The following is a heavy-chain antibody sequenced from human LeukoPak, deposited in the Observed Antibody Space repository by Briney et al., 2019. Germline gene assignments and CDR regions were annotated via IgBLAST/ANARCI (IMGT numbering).Heavy chain of an antibody. CDR3: AKDFSDFGAFDI. J-gene: IGHJ3*02. V-gene: IGHV1-18*01. Sequence: RASVKVSCKASGYTFTSYGISWVRQAPGQGLEWMGWISAYNGNTNYAQKLQGRVTMTTDTSTSTAYMELRSLRSDDTAVYYCAKDFSDFGAFDIWGQGTMVTVSS. CDR2: ISAYNGNT. CDR1: GYTFTSYG. D-gene: IGHD3-10*01.